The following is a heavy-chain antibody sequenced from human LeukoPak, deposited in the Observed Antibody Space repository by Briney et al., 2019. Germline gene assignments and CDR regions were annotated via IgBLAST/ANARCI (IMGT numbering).Heavy chain of an antibody. J-gene: IGHJ4*02. V-gene: IGHV5-51*01. CDR1: GYSFTSYW. D-gene: IGHD5-12*01. CDR3: ARAGDIVATIKGSFDY. CDR2: IYPGDSDT. Sequence: GESLKTSCKGSGYSFTSYWIGWVRQMPGKGLEWMGIIYPGDSDTRYSPSFQGQVTISADKSISTAYLQWSSLKASDTAMYYCARAGDIVATIKGSFDYWGQGTLVTVSS.